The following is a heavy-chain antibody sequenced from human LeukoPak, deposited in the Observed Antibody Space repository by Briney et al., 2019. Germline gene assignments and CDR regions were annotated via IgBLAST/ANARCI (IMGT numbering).Heavy chain of an antibody. J-gene: IGHJ4*02. CDR2: IIPIFGTA. Sequence: SVKVSRKASGGTFSSYAISWVRQAPGQGLEWMGGIIPIFGTAKYAQKFQGRVTMTEDTSTDTAYMELSSLRSEDTAVYYCATNAFSCGWPPFNYWGQGTLVTVSS. V-gene: IGHV1-69*06. CDR1: GGTFSSYA. D-gene: IGHD6-19*01. CDR3: ATNAFSCGWPPFNY.